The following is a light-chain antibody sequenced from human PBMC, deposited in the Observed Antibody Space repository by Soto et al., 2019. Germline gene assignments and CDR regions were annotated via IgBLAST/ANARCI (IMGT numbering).Light chain of an antibody. CDR3: QQYESFPRT. CDR2: KAS. V-gene: IGKV1-5*03. Sequence: IQMTQSPSTLSASVGDRVTITCRASQSINNWLAWYQQKPGKAPKLFIFKASTLESGVPSRFSGSGSGTEFTLSISSLQPDDFATYFCQQYESFPRTFGQGTKVDIK. CDR1: QSINNW. J-gene: IGKJ1*01.